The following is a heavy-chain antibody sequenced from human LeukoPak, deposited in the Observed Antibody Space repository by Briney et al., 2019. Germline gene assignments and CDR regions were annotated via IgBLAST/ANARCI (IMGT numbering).Heavy chain of an antibody. CDR3: ARGGTYSSSWYVFRWFDP. J-gene: IGHJ5*02. D-gene: IGHD6-13*01. Sequence: PSQTLSLTYAVYGGSFSGYYWSWIPQPPGKGLEWGGEINHSGSTNYNPSLKSRVTISVDTSRNQFSLKLSSVTAADTAVYYCARGGTYSSSWYVFRWFDPWGQGTLVTVSS. CDR2: INHSGST. CDR1: GGSFSGYY. V-gene: IGHV4-34*01.